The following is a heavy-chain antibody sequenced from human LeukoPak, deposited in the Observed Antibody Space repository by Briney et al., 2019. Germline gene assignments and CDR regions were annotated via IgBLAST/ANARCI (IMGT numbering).Heavy chain of an antibody. V-gene: IGHV3-15*01. J-gene: IGHJ3*02. CDR1: GFTFSNAW. CDR3: TTDLEATVVTLDAFDI. Sequence: GGSLRLSCAASGFTFSNAWMSWVRQAPGKGLEWVGRIKSKTDGGTTDYAATVKGRFNISRNDSKNTLYLQMNSLKTEDTAVYYCTTDLEATVVTLDAFDIWGQGTMVTVSS. CDR2: IKSKTDGGTT. D-gene: IGHD4-23*01.